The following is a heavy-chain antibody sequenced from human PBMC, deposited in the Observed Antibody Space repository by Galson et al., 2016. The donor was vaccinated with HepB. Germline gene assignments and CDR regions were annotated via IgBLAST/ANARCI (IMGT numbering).Heavy chain of an antibody. CDR3: ARELPGTCYFDY. D-gene: IGHD2-2*01. V-gene: IGHV1-46*01. CDR2: VDPNTGNT. Sequence: SVKVSCKASGYTFTGYYMHWVRQVPGQGLEWLGMVDPNTGNTHYSPNFRGRVTMTRDTSTRTVYVDLSSLTSGDTAVYFRARELPGTCYFDYWGQGILVTVSS. J-gene: IGHJ4*02. CDR1: GYTFTGYY.